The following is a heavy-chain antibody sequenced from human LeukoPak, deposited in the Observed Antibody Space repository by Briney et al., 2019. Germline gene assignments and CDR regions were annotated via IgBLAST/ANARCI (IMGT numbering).Heavy chain of an antibody. V-gene: IGHV3-48*03. CDR1: GFTFSSYE. D-gene: IGHD5-12*01. J-gene: IGHJ6*04. CDR3: AGRYSGYDDYYYYGMDV. CDR2: ISSSGSTI. Sequence: QPGGSLRLSCAASGFTFSSYEMNWVRQAPGKGLEWVSYISSSGSTIYYADSVKGRFTISRDNAKISLYLQMNSLRAEDTAVYYCAGRYSGYDDYYYYGMDVWGKGTTVTVSS.